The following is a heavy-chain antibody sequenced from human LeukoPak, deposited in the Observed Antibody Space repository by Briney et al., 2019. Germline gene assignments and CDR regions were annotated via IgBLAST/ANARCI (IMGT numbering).Heavy chain of an antibody. CDR2: INHSGST. Sequence: SETLSLTCAVYGGSFSGYYWTWIRQPPGEGLKWIAEINHSGSTNYNASLKSRVTISVDRSKNQFSLKLSSLTAADTAVYYCARGLSDYYDSGGYRGLLDYWGRGILVTVSS. CDR3: ARGLSDYYDSGGYRGLLDY. J-gene: IGHJ4*02. V-gene: IGHV4-34*01. CDR1: GGSFSGYY. D-gene: IGHD3-22*01.